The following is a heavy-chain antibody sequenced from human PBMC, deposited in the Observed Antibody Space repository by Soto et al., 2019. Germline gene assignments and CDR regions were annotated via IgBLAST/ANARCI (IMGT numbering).Heavy chain of an antibody. D-gene: IGHD6-19*01. J-gene: IGHJ1*01. CDR2: ISSNGGTT. CDR1: GFTFSSYA. CDR3: VKDPGAVTGDEYFQH. V-gene: IGHV3-64D*06. Sequence: GGSLRLSCSASGFTFSSYAMHWVRQAPGKGLEYASGISSNGGTTYYVDSVKGRFTISRDNSKNTLYLQMSSLRAEDTAVYYCVKDPGAVTGDEYFQHWGLGTRVTVSS.